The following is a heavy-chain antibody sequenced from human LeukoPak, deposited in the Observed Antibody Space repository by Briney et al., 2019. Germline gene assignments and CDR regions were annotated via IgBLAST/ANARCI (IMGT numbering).Heavy chain of an antibody. CDR1: GYTLTELS. J-gene: IGHJ5*02. Sequence: ASVNVSCKVSGYTLTELSMHWVRQAPGKGLEWMGGFDPEDGETIYAQKFQGRVTMTEDTSTDTAYMELSSLRSEDTAVYYCATVTYYDSSGLNWFDPWGQGTLVTVSS. V-gene: IGHV1-24*01. CDR2: FDPEDGET. CDR3: ATVTYYDSSGLNWFDP. D-gene: IGHD3-22*01.